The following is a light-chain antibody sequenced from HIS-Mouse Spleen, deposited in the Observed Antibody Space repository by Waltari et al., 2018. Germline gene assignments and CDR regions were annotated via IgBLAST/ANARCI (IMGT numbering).Light chain of an antibody. Sequence: SYELTQPPSVSVSPGQTARITCSGDALPKKYAYWYQQKSGQAPVLVIYDDIKRPSGIPGRFSGSSSGTIATLTISGAQVEDEADYYCYSTDSSGNHRVFGGGTKLTVL. V-gene: IGLV3-10*01. J-gene: IGLJ2*01. CDR3: YSTDSSGNHRV. CDR1: ALPKKY. CDR2: DDI.